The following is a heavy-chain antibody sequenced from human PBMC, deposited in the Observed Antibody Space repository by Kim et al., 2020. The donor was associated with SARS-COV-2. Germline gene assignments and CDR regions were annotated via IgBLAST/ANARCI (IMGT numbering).Heavy chain of an antibody. J-gene: IGHJ4*02. CDR2: ISSSSSYI. CDR1: GFTFSSYS. Sequence: GGSLRLSCAASGFTFSSYSMNWVRQAPGKGLEWVSSISSSSSYIYYADSVKGRFTISRDNAKNSLYLQMNSLRAEDTAVYYCAREEPLVVPAAELDYFDYWGQGTLVTVSS. D-gene: IGHD2-2*01. CDR3: AREEPLVVPAAELDYFDY. V-gene: IGHV3-21*01.